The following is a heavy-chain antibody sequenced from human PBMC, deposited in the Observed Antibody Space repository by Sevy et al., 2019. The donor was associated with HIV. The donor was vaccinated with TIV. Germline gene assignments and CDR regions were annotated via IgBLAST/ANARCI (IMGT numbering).Heavy chain of an antibody. CDR1: GFTFGTYA. D-gene: IGHD3-3*01. J-gene: IGHJ6*02. CDR3: ARRPDFGVIIPTVVLDV. Sequence: GGSLRLSCAGSGFTFGTYAMTWVRQAPGKGLQWVSVISDSGRSTYYADSVQGRVTNSSDNSKNTMHLHMNSLRVEDTATYYCARRPDFGVIIPTVVLDVWGQGTTVTVSS. CDR2: ISDSGRST. V-gene: IGHV3-23*01.